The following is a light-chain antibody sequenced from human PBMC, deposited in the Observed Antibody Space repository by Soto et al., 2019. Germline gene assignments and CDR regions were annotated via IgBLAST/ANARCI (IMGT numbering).Light chain of an antibody. Sequence: QSVLTQPPSVSGTPGPRVTISCSGSRSNIGDNTVNWYQQLPGTAPKLLVYYSNQRPSGVPDRFSGSKSGTSASLAISGLQSEDDADYYCAAWDDSLNGPVFGGGTKLTVL. CDR3: AAWDDSLNGPV. V-gene: IGLV1-44*01. CDR2: YSN. CDR1: RSNIGDNT. J-gene: IGLJ2*01.